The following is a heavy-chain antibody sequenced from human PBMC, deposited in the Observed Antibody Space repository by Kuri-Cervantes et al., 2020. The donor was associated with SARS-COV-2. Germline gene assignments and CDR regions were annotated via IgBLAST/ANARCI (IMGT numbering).Heavy chain of an antibody. CDR3: ARIPGYSSGWLASDI. CDR2: IKRDGSEK. Sequence: ETLSLTCAASGFTFSSYWMSWVRQAPGKGLEWVANIKRDGSEKCYVDSVKGRFTISRDNAKNSLYLQMNSLRAEDTAVYYCARIPGYSSGWLASDIWGQGTMVTVSS. D-gene: IGHD6-19*01. CDR1: GFTFSSYW. J-gene: IGHJ3*02. V-gene: IGHV3-7*04.